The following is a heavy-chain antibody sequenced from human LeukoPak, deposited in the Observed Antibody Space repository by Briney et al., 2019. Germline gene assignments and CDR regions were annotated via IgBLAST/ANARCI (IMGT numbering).Heavy chain of an antibody. D-gene: IGHD3-16*02. CDR2: IIPIFGTA. CDR1: GGTFSSYA. V-gene: IGHV1-69*01. CDR3: ARDLGSLHYYYGMDV. J-gene: IGHJ6*02. Sequence: SVKVSCKASGGTFSSYAISWVRQAPGQGLEWMGGIIPIFGTANYAQKFQGRVTITADESTSTAYMELSSLRSEDTAVYYCARDLGSLHYYYGMDVWGQGTTVTVSS.